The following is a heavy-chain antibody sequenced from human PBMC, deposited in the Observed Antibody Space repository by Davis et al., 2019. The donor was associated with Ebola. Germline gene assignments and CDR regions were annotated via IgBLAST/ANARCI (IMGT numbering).Heavy chain of an antibody. CDR3: ARDSIFGVVTNDFDY. V-gene: IGHV1-46*02. CDR1: AYTFNRYG. CDR2: INPSGGST. J-gene: IGHJ4*02. D-gene: IGHD3-3*01. Sequence: AASVKVSCKASAYTFNRYGISWARQAPGQGLEWMGIINPSGGSTTYAQKFQGRVTMTRDTSTSTVYMELSSLRSEDTAVYYCARDSIFGVVTNDFDYWGQGTLVTVSS.